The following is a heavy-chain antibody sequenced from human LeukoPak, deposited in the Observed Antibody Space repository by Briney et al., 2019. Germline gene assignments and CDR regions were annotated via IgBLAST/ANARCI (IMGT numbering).Heavy chain of an antibody. CDR3: ARRYNWNDRWD. CDR2: IYYSGST. CDR1: GGSISSTNYY. Sequence: SETLSLTCTVSGGSISSTNYYWGGIRQPPGKGLEWIGSIYYSGSTYYSPSLKSRLTISLDTSKNQFSLRLSSVTAADTAFYYCARRYNWNDRWDWGQGTLVTVSP. J-gene: IGHJ4*02. D-gene: IGHD1-1*01. V-gene: IGHV4-39*07.